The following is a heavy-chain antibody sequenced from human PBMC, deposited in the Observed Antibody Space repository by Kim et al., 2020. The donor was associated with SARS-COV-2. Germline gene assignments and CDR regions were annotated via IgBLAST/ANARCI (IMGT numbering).Heavy chain of an antibody. J-gene: IGHJ4*02. V-gene: IGHV3-30*18. CDR1: GFTFSSYG. D-gene: IGHD5-18*01. CDR2: ISYDGSNK. CDR3: AKDLGAPVPWILINYFDY. Sequence: GGSLRLSCAASGFTFSSYGMHWVRQAPGKGLEWVAVISYDGSNKYYADSVKGRFTISRDNSKNTLYLQMNSLRAEDTAVYYCAKDLGAPVPWILINYFDYWGQGTLVTVSS.